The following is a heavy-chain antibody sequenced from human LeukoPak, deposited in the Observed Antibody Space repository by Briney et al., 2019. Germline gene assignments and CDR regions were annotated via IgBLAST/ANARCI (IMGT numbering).Heavy chain of an antibody. CDR3: ARVGSGAAGTGGDYFDY. CDR1: GYTFTCYG. J-gene: IGHJ4*02. Sequence: GASVKVSCKASGYTFTCYGISWVRQAPGQGLEWMGWISAYNGNTNYAQKLQGRVTMTTDTSTSTAYMELRSLRSDDTAVYYCARVGSGAAGTGGDYFDYWGQGTLVTVSS. V-gene: IGHV1-18*01. D-gene: IGHD6-13*01. CDR2: ISAYNGNT.